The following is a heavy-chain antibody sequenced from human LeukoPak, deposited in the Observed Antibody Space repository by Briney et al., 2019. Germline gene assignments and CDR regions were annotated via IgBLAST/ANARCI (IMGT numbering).Heavy chain of an antibody. CDR3: ARDRFQGYCSSTSCRTYYYYYYMDV. CDR1: GGSFSGYY. V-gene: IGHV4-34*01. D-gene: IGHD2-2*01. Sequence: KPSETLSLTCAVYGGSFSGYYWSWIRQPPGKGLEWIGEINHSGSTNYNPSLKSRVTISVDTSKNQFSLKLSSVTAADTAVYYCARDRFQGYCSSTSCRTYYYYYYMDVWGKGTTVTISS. J-gene: IGHJ6*03. CDR2: INHSGST.